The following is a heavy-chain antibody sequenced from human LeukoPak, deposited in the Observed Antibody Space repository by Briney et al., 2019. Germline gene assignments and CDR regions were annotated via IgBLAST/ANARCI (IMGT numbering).Heavy chain of an antibody. D-gene: IGHD4/OR15-4a*01. CDR2: INLDGSEK. CDR1: GFTFSHHW. Sequence: GSLRLSCAASGFTFSHHWMSWVRQVPGKGLEWVANINLDGSEKYYVDSVKGRFTISRDNAKNSLYLQMNSLTAEDTAVYYCARGDYGPVAYGGQGTLVTVSS. CDR3: ARGDYGPVAY. J-gene: IGHJ4*02. V-gene: IGHV3-7*01.